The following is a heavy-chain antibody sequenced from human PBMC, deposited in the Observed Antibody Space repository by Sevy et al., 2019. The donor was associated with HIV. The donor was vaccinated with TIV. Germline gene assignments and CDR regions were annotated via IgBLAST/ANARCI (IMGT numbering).Heavy chain of an antibody. D-gene: IGHD3-3*01. J-gene: IGHJ3*02. V-gene: IGHV4-38-2*02. CDR3: ARWTAALWSAVGAFDI. CDR1: GYSISSSYY. CDR2: IYHSGST. Sequence: SETLSLTCTVSGYSISSSYYWGWTRQPPGKGLEWIGSIYHSGSTYYNPSLKSRVTISVDTSKNQFSLKLSSVTAADTAVYYCARWTAALWSAVGAFDIWGQGTMVTVSS.